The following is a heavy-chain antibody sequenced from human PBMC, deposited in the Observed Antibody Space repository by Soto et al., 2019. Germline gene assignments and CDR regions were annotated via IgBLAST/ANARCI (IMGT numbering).Heavy chain of an antibody. CDR2: IWYDGSNK. CDR3: ARNGGGYCSSTSCLSYYFDY. Sequence: QVQLVESGGGVVQPGRSLRLSCAASGFTFSSYGMHWVRQAPGKGLEWVAVIWYDGSNKYYADSVKGRFTISRDNSKNTLYLQMNSLGAEDTAVYYCARNGGGYCSSTSCLSYYFDYWGQGTLVTVSS. J-gene: IGHJ4*02. D-gene: IGHD2-2*01. CDR1: GFTFSSYG. V-gene: IGHV3-33*01.